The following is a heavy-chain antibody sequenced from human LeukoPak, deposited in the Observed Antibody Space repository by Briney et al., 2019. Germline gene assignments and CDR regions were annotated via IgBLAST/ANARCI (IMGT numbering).Heavy chain of an antibody. V-gene: IGHV1-18*01. CDR2: ISAYNGNT. J-gene: IGHJ4*02. D-gene: IGHD3-3*01. Sequence: ASVKVSCKASGYTFTSYGISWVRQAPGQGLEWMGWISAYNGNTNYAQKLQGRVTITADKSTSTAYMELSSLRSEDTAVYYCARDRSRPNPFGVVPPAVDYWGQGTLVTVSS. CDR1: GYTFTSYG. CDR3: ARDRSRPNPFGVVPPAVDY.